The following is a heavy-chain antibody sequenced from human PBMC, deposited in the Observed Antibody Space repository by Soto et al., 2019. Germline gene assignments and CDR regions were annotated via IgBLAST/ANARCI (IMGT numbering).Heavy chain of an antibody. V-gene: IGHV3-30*18. CDR1: GFTFSGYG. J-gene: IGHJ4*02. Sequence: PGGSLRLSCEASGFTFSGYGMHWVRQAPGKGLEWVAVISYYGTNEYYEDSVKGRFTISRDNSKNTLYLQMNSLRIEDTAVYFCANEDHRGRYSPDYWRQASQVTAPQ. CDR2: ISYYGTNE. CDR3: ANEDHRGRYSPDY. D-gene: IGHD1-26*01.